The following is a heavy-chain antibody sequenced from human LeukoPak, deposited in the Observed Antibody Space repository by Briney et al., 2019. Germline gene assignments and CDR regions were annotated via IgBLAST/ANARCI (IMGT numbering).Heavy chain of an antibody. D-gene: IGHD4-11*01. CDR2: IKSKTDGGTA. CDR3: AKPPPMGTVTVGYDY. CDR1: GFTFSDEW. V-gene: IGHV3-15*01. Sequence: GGSLRLSCAASGFTFSDEWMNWVRQAPGKGLEWVGHIKSKTDGGTADYAAPVKGRFTISRDDSRNTLFLQMNSLRAEDTAVYYCAKPPPMGTVTVGYDYWGQGTLVTVSS. J-gene: IGHJ4*02.